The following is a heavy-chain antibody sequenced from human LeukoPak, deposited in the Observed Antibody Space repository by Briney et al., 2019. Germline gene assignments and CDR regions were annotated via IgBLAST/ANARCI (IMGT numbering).Heavy chain of an antibody. J-gene: IGHJ5*02. CDR1: GYTFTGYY. Sequence: ASVKVSCKASGYTFTGYYMHWVRQAPGQGLEWMGWINPNSGGTNYAQKFQGRVTMTRDTSISTAYMELSRLRSDDTAVYYCARGRKNMIVVVINWFDPWGQGTPVTVSS. D-gene: IGHD3-22*01. CDR3: ARGRKNMIVVVINWFDP. CDR2: INPNSGGT. V-gene: IGHV1-2*02.